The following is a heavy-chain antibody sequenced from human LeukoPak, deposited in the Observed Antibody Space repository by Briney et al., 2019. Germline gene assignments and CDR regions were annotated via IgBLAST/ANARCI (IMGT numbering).Heavy chain of an antibody. V-gene: IGHV3-11*04. J-gene: IGHJ3*02. Sequence: GGSLRLSCAASGFTFSDYYMSWIRQAPGKGLEWVSYISSSGSTIYYADSVKGRFTISRDNAKNSLYLQMNSLRAEDTAVYYCAREPPTAPHAFDIWGQGTMVTVSS. CDR1: GFTFSDYY. CDR3: AREPPTAPHAFDI. CDR2: ISSSGSTI. D-gene: IGHD4-17*01.